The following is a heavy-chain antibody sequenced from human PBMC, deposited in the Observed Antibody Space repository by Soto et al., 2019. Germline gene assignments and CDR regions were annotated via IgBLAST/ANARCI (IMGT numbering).Heavy chain of an antibody. D-gene: IGHD4-17*01. CDR3: ARVYSVTDY. V-gene: IGHV4-34*01. CDR1: GGSFSGYY. CDR2: VNHSGIT. Sequence: SETRSLACAVYGGSFSGYYWSWVRQPPGKGLEWIGEVNHSGITNYNPSLKSRVTISVDTSKNQFSLKLSSVTAADTAVYYCARVYSVTDYWGQGTLVTVS. J-gene: IGHJ4*02.